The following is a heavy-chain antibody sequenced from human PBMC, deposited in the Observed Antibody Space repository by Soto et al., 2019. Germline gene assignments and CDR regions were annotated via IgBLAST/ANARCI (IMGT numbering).Heavy chain of an antibody. CDR3: ASLSTGFDY. Sequence: GGSLRLSCAASGFTFSSYGMHWVRQAPGKGLEWVAVLCYVGSNKYYADSVKGRFTFSRDNSKNTLYLQMNSLRAEDTAVYYCASLSTGFDYWGQGTLVTVSS. V-gene: IGHV3-33*01. D-gene: IGHD2-2*01. CDR2: LCYVGSNK. CDR1: GFTFSSYG. J-gene: IGHJ4*02.